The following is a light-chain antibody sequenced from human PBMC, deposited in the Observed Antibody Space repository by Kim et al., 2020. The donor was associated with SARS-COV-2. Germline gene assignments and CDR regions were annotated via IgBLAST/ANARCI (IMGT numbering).Light chain of an antibody. CDR2: DAS. CDR1: QSVTSN. J-gene: IGKJ4*01. CDR3: QQYKSWPLT. V-gene: IGKV3-15*01. Sequence: LAPGERATLSCKASQSVTSNVAWYQQKPGQAPRLLIYDASTRATGIPARFSGTGSGTEFSLTISSLQSEDCAVYYCQQYKSWPLTFGGGTKVDIK.